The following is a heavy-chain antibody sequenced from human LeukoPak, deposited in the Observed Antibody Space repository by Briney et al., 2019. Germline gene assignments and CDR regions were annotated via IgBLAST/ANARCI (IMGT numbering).Heavy chain of an antibody. Sequence: QAGGSLRLSCAASGFTFSSYAMSWVRQAPGKGLKWVSVIYSGGSTYYADSVKGRFTISRDNSKNTLYLQMNSLRAEDTAVYYCARDYYGSGSYYSYWGQGTLVTVSS. J-gene: IGHJ4*02. CDR2: IYSGGST. V-gene: IGHV3-66*01. CDR3: ARDYYGSGSYYSY. D-gene: IGHD3-10*01. CDR1: GFTFSSYA.